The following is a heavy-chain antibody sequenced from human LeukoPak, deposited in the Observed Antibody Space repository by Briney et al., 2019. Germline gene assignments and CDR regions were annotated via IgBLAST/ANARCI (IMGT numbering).Heavy chain of an antibody. CDR2: IKQDGSEK. CDR1: GFTFNYYW. J-gene: IGHJ3*02. Sequence: GGSLGLSCAASGFTFNYYWMSWVRQPPGKGLEWVANIKQDGSEKRYVDSMKGRFTISRDNANNSLYLHMNSLRVEDTAIYYCARNQKGASDAFDIWGLGTMVTVSS. V-gene: IGHV3-7*01. CDR3: ARNQKGASDAFDI.